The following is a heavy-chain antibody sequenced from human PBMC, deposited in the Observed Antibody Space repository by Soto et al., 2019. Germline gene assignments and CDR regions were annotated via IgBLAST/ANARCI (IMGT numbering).Heavy chain of an antibody. J-gene: IGHJ4*02. CDR2: IYSGGTT. CDR3: ARDTTVTTPTYFAS. V-gene: IGHV3-66*01. Sequence: EVQLVESGGGLVQPGGSLRLSCAASGLTVSNSYMNWVRRAPGKGLEWVSIIYSGGTTYYADSVKGRFTISRYNSKNPLYLQMHSLSSDDTAMYYCARDTTVTTPTYFASWGQGTLVIVSS. CDR1: GLTVSNSY. D-gene: IGHD4-17*01.